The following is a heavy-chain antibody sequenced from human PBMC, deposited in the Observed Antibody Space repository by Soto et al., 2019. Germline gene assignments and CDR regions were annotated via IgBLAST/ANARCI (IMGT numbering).Heavy chain of an antibody. V-gene: IGHV3-7*01. D-gene: IGHD1-1*01. CDR1: GFTFSSYW. CDR2: INQDGNED. J-gene: IGHJ4*02. CDR3: ARTGGGHHDFLDY. Sequence: GGSLRLSYAASGFTFSSYWMNWVGQAPGKGLEWVANINQDGNEDNLLDSVKGRFTISRDNAKNSLFLQMNSLRVDDTAVYYCARTGGGHHDFLDYWGQGALVTVCS.